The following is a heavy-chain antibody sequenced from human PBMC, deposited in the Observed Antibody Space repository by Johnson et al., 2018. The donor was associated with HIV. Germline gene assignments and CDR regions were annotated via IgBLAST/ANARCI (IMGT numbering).Heavy chain of an antibody. CDR2: VTGTGGDT. J-gene: IGHJ3*02. V-gene: IGHV3-23*04. CDR1: GFTFSSYG. CDR3: AKPLPLNYYDSREDAFDI. D-gene: IGHD3-22*01. Sequence: VQLVESGGGLVQPGGSLRLSCAASGFTFSSYGMSWVRQAPGKGLEWVSGVTGTGGDTYYAESVKGRFTISRDNSKNTLYLQMNSLRAEDTAVYYCAKPLPLNYYDSREDAFDIWGQGTMVTVS.